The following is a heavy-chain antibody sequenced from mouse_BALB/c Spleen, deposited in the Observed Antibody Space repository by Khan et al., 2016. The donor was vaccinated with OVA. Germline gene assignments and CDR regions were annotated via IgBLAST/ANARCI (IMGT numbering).Heavy chain of an antibody. V-gene: IGHV3-6*02. Sequence: EVQLQESGPGLVKPSQSLSLTCSVTGYSITSGYFWNWIRQFPGNKLEWMGYIRYDGNSNYNPSLKNRISITRDTSKNQFFLKLNSVTPEDKATYYWARGGSSGPAWVAYWGQGTLVTVSA. CDR2: IRYDGNS. J-gene: IGHJ3*01. D-gene: IGHD3-1*01. CDR3: ARGGSSGPAWVAY. CDR1: GYSITSGYF.